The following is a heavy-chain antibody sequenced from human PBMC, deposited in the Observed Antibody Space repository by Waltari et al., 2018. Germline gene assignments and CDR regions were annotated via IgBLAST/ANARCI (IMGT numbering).Heavy chain of an antibody. CDR1: GSSISSYY. CDR3: ARFNMVPLELKTRGYFDY. CDR2: IYYSGST. Sequence: QVQLQESGPGLVKPSETLSLTCTVSGSSISSYYWSWIRQPPGKGLEWIGYIYYSGSTNYNPSLKSRVTISVDTSKNQFSLKLSSATAADTAVYYCARFNMVPLELKTRGYFDYWGQGTLVTVSS. D-gene: IGHD1-1*01. J-gene: IGHJ4*02. V-gene: IGHV4-59*01.